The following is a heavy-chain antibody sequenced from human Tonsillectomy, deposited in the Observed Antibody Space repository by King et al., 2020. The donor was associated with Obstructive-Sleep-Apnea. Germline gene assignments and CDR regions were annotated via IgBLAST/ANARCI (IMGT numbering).Heavy chain of an antibody. Sequence: QLVQSGAEVKKPGASVKVSCKASRYTFTRFNINWVRQATGQGLEWMGWMSPDSGDTAYAQKFQGRVTMTRDTSINTAYMELVSLRSEDTAVYYCARHYYDTPSSPVQDYGVDVGGQGTPVTVSS. V-gene: IGHV1-8*01. CDR3: ARHYYDTPSSPVQDYGVDV. D-gene: IGHD3-22*01. CDR2: MSPDSGDT. J-gene: IGHJ6*02. CDR1: RYTFTRFN.